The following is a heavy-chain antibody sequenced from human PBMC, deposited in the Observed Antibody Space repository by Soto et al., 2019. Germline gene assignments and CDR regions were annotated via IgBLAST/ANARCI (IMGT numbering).Heavy chain of an antibody. V-gene: IGHV3-33*01. CDR2: IWYDGSNK. CDR1: GFTFSSYG. Sequence: QVQLVESGGGVVQPGRSLRLSCAASGFTFSSYGMHWVRQAPGKGLEWVAVIWYDGSNKYYADSVKGRFTISRDNSKNTLYLQMNSLRAEDTAVYSCAREGNSGSYFDYWGQGTLVTVSS. D-gene: IGHD1-26*01. J-gene: IGHJ4*02. CDR3: AREGNSGSYFDY.